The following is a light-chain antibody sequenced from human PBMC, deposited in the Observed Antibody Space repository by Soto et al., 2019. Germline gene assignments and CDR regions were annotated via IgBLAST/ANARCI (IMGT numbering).Light chain of an antibody. Sequence: QAVLTQPFSVSGAPGQRVTISCTGSSSNIGAGYDVHWYQQLPGTAPKLLIYGNSNRPSGVPDRFSGSKSGTSASLAITGLQAEDEADYYCQSYDSSLSRYVFGPATKVTVL. CDR2: GNS. V-gene: IGLV1-40*01. CDR1: SSNIGAGYD. J-gene: IGLJ1*01. CDR3: QSYDSSLSRYV.